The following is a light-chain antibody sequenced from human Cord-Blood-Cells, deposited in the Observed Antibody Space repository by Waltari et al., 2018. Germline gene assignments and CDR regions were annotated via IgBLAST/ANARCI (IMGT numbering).Light chain of an antibody. CDR1: QSVSSN. J-gene: IGKJ4*01. CDR3: QQYNNWLT. V-gene: IGKV3-15*01. Sequence: EILMTQSPATLSVSPGERATLSCRASQSVSSNLAWYQQKPGLAPRLLIYGASTRATGIPARFSGSGSGTEFTLTISSLQSEDFAVYYCQQYNNWLTFGGGTKVEIK. CDR2: GAS.